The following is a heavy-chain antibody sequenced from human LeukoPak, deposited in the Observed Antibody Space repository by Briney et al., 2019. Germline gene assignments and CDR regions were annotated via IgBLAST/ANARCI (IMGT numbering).Heavy chain of an antibody. D-gene: IGHD6-19*01. CDR3: ARGPYSSGWYWGSYYYYYMDV. CDR1: GYTFTDYY. V-gene: IGHV1-2*02. Sequence: GASVKVSCKASGYTFTDYYIHWVRQAPGQGLEWMGWINPNSGGTNYAQKFQGRVTMTRDMSISTAYMELSRLRSDDTAVYYCARGPYSSGWYWGSYYYYYMDVWGKGTTVTVSS. CDR2: INPNSGGT. J-gene: IGHJ6*03.